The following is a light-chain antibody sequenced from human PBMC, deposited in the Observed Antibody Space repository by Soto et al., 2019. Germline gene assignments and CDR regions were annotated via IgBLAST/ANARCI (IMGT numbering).Light chain of an antibody. Sequence: QSALTQPASVSGSPGQSITISCTGTSSDVGGYNYVSWYQQHPGKAPKLMIFDVSNRPSGVSDRFSGSKSGNTASLTISGLQAEDEDDYYCCSYTSSSPVVFGGGTKPTVL. CDR1: SSDVGGYNY. CDR2: DVS. CDR3: CSYTSSSPVV. J-gene: IGLJ2*01. V-gene: IGLV2-14*01.